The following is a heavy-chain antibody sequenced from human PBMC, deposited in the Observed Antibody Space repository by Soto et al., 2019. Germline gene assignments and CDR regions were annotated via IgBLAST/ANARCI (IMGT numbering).Heavy chain of an antibody. CDR1: GFSLSNARMG. J-gene: IGHJ6*03. Sequence: VSGPSLVEPPETLPPTRPLSGFSLSNARMGVGRVRQPPGEGLVWLAHIFSNDEKSYSTSLKSRLTISKDTSKSQVVLTMTNMDPVDTATYYCARTPRGGYYMRSGYYYYMDVWGKGTTVTVSS. CDR2: IFSNDEK. D-gene: IGHD3-10*01. CDR3: ARTPRGGYYMRSGYYYYMDV. V-gene: IGHV2-26*01.